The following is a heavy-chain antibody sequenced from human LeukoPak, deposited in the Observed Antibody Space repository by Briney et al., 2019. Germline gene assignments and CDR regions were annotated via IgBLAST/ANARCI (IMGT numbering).Heavy chain of an antibody. V-gene: IGHV3-21*01. CDR1: GFTFSSYS. D-gene: IGHD1-26*01. CDR2: ISSSSSYI. Sequence: PGGSLRLSCAASGFTFSSYSMNWVRQAPGKGLEWVSSISSSSSYIYYADSVKGRFTISRDNAKNSLYLQMNSLRAEGTAVYSCARGVSGSYGALFDSWGQGTLVTVSS. CDR3: ARGVSGSYGALFDS. J-gene: IGHJ4*02.